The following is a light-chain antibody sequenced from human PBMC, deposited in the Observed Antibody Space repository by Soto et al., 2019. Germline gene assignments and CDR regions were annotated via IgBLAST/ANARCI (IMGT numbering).Light chain of an antibody. V-gene: IGLV2-14*01. CDR3: SSYTSSSTLVV. J-gene: IGLJ1*01. Sequence: QSALTQPASVSGSAGPSITISCTGTSSDVGDYNYVSWYQQHPGKAPKLMIYDVSSRPSGVSNRFSGSKSGNTASLTISGLQAEDEAYYYCSSYTSSSTLVVFGTGTKLTVL. CDR1: SSDVGDYNY. CDR2: DVS.